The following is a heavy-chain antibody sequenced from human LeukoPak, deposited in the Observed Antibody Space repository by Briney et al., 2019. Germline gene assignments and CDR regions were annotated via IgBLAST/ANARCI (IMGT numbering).Heavy chain of an antibody. Sequence: GGSLRLSCAASGFTFSSYGMSWVRQAPGKGLEWVSGITGSGGSTYYADSVKGRLTISRDNSKNTVYLQINSLTAEDTAAYFCGRDSRWAQPDYWGQGTLVTVSS. CDR2: ITGSGGST. J-gene: IGHJ4*02. D-gene: IGHD5-24*01. V-gene: IGHV3-23*01. CDR1: GFTFSSYG. CDR3: GRDSRWAQPDY.